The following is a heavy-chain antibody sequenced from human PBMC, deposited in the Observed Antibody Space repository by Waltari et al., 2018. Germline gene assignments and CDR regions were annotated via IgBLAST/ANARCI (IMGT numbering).Heavy chain of an antibody. J-gene: IGHJ3*02. CDR1: GGSITSHF. CDR3: ASYYGSRDDAFDI. V-gene: IGHV4-59*08. Sequence: QVQLQESGPGLVKPSETLSLTCTVSGGSITSHFWTWIRQPPGKGLEWIGYSYYPGSTNYNPSLKSRVTISLDTSKNQFSLKLSSVTAADTAVYYCASYYGSRDDAFDIWGQGTMVTVSS. CDR2: SYYPGST. D-gene: IGHD3-10*01.